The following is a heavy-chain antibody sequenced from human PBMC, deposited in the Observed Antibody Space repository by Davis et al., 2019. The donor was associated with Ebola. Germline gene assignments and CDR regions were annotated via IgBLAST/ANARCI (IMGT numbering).Heavy chain of an antibody. J-gene: IGHJ3*02. V-gene: IGHV3-23*01. CDR2: ISGSGGST. D-gene: IGHD3-22*01. CDR1: GFTFSSYA. Sequence: PGGSLRPSCAASGFTFSSYAMSGVRQAPGKGMEWVSAISGSGGSTYYADSVKGRFTISRDNSKNTLYLQMNSLRAEDTAVYYCAKWDYYDSSVAFDICGQGTMVTVSS. CDR3: AKWDYYDSSVAFDI.